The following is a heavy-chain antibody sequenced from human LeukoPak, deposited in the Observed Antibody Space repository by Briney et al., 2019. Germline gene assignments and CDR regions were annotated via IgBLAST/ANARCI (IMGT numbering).Heavy chain of an antibody. CDR2: IYHSGST. CDR3: ARDRNYGDYGSYYFDH. CDR1: GGSISRNSFS. Sequence: SQTLSLTCAVSGGSISRNSFSWNWIRQPPGKGLEWIGDIYHSGSTYYNPSLESRVTISIDRSKNQFSLKLRSVTAADTAVYYCARDRNYGDYGSYYFDHWGQGILVTVSS. V-gene: IGHV4-30-2*01. D-gene: IGHD4-17*01. J-gene: IGHJ4*02.